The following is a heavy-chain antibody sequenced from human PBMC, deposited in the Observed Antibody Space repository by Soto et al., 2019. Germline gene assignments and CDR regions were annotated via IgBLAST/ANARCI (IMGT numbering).Heavy chain of an antibody. CDR2: IWYDGSKK. V-gene: IGHV3-33*06. CDR1: GFTFRNFG. D-gene: IGHD2-21*01. J-gene: IGHJ4*02. Sequence: QVQLVESGGGVVQPGRSQRLSCAASGFTFRNFGMHWVRQAPGKGLEWVAVIWYDGSKKYYADSVKGRFTISRDNPKNTLYLQMNSLSAEDTALYYCAKGGETYIYDSWGQGTLVTVSS. CDR3: AKGGETYIYDS.